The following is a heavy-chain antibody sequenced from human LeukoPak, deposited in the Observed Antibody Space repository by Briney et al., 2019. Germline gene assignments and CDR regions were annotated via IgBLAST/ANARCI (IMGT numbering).Heavy chain of an antibody. CDR2: INPTDSYT. V-gene: IGHV5-10-1*01. CDR1: GYSFTNSW. J-gene: IGHJ4*02. D-gene: IGHD5-12*01. Sequence: GESLNISCKGSGYSFTNSWITWVRQMPGKGVEWRGRINPTDSYTNYSPFFQGHVIFSTDKSIPTAYLQWSSLKASGTAMYYCASFGRSGRDYYFDSWGQGTLVTVSS. CDR3: ASFGRSGRDYYFDS.